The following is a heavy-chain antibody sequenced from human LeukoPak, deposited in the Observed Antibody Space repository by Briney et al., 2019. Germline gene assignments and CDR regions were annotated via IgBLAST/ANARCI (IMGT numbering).Heavy chain of an antibody. CDR3: ARPYCSSTSCYFDY. CDR1: GGSISSSSYY. CDR2: IYYSGST. J-gene: IGHJ4*02. D-gene: IGHD2-2*01. Sequence: SETLSLTCTVSGGSISSSSYYWGWTRQPPGKGLEWIGSIYYSGSTYYNPSLKSRVTISVDTSKNQFSLKLSSVTAADTAVYYCARPYCSSTSCYFDYWGQGTLVTVSS. V-gene: IGHV4-39*01.